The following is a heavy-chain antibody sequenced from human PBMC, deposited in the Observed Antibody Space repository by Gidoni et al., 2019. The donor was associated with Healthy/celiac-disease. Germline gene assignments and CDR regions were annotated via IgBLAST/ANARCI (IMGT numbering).Heavy chain of an antibody. CDR2: INHSGST. Sequence: QVQLQQCAAGLFKPSETLSLTCAVYGGSFSGYYWSWFRQPPGQELEWIGEINHSGSTNYNPSLKSQVTISVDRYKNQFTLKLSSVTAADAAVYYYARRQPRQDYHWGGFDYWGQGTLVTVSS. D-gene: IGHD7-27*01. J-gene: IGHJ4*02. V-gene: IGHV4-34*01. CDR1: GGSFSGYY. CDR3: ARRQPRQDYHWGGFDY.